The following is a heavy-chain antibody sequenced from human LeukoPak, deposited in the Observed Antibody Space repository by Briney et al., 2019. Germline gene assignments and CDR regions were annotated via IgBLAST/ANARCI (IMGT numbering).Heavy chain of an antibody. CDR3: AREDNLNAFDY. V-gene: IGHV3-21*01. Sequence: PGGSLRLSCAASGFTFNNYGLNWVRQAPGKGLEWVSSITSRRTYIYNADSVKGRFTISRDNAKNAVYLQMNSQRAEDTAVYYCAREDNLNAFDYWGQGTLVTVSS. CDR1: GFTFNNYG. CDR2: ITSRRTYI. J-gene: IGHJ4*02. D-gene: IGHD1-1*01.